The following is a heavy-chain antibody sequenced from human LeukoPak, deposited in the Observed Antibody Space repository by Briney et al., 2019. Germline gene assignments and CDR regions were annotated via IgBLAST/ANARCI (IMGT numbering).Heavy chain of an antibody. CDR3: AKDRWELWDFDY. CDR1: GFTFSSYG. V-gene: IGHV3-23*01. CDR2: ISGSGGST. J-gene: IGHJ4*02. Sequence: GGTLRLSCAASGFTFSSYGMRWVRQAPGKGLEGVSAISGSGGSTYYADSVKGRFTISRDNSKNTLYLQMNSLRAEDTAVYYCAKDRWELWDFDYWGQGTLVTVSS. D-gene: IGHD1-26*01.